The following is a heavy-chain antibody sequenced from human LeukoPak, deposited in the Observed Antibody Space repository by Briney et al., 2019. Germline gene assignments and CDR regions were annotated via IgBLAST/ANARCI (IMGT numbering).Heavy chain of an antibody. D-gene: IGHD3-9*01. CDR3: ARGASYYDILTGSRFDY. V-gene: IGHV1-69*06. Sequence: ASVKVSCKASGGTFSSYAISWVRQAPGQGLEWMGRIIPIFGTANYAQKFQGRVTITADKSTSTAYMELSSLRSEDTAVYYCARGASYYDILTGSRFDYWGQGTLVTVSS. CDR2: IIPIFGTA. CDR1: GGTFSSYA. J-gene: IGHJ4*02.